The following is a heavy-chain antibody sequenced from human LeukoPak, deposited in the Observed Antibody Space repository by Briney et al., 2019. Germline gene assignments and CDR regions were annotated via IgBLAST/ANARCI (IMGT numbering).Heavy chain of an antibody. J-gene: IGHJ5*02. CDR1: GFTVSSDY. CDR2: IYSGGST. CDR3: ARNWFDP. V-gene: IGHV3-53*05. Sequence: GGSLRLSCAASGFTVSSDYMSWVRQAPGKGLEWVSVIYSGGSTYYADSVKGRFTISRDKSKNTVYLRMNSLRFEDTAMYYCARNWFDPWGQGTLVTVSP.